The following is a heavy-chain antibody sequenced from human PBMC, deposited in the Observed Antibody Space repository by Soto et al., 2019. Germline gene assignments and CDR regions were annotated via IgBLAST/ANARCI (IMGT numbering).Heavy chain of an antibody. J-gene: IGHJ4*02. CDR3: ARGDSSGYGLDF. Sequence: GESLKISCAASGFTFSDYGMHWVRQAPGKGLEWVAFIWYDGSKKYHSDSVKGQFTISRDNSKNTLYLQMNTLRAEDMALYYCARGDSSGYGLDFWGQGTLVTVSS. CDR1: GFTFSDYG. V-gene: IGHV3-33*01. D-gene: IGHD3-22*01. CDR2: IWYDGSKK.